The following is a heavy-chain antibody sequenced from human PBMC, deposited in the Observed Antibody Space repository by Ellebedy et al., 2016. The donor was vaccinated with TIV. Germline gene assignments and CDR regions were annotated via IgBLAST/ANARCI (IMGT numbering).Heavy chain of an antibody. CDR2: FGTAGDT. D-gene: IGHD6-19*01. Sequence: GESLKISCEASGFTSSNYYMHWVRQPQGKGLEWVAAFGTAGDTYYQASLKDRFTISREDARNTLYLQVKSLRAGDTAVYFCARGRGVAGGLEYWGQGTLVTVSS. CDR1: GFTSSNYY. V-gene: IGHV3-13*01. CDR3: ARGRGVAGGLEY. J-gene: IGHJ4*02.